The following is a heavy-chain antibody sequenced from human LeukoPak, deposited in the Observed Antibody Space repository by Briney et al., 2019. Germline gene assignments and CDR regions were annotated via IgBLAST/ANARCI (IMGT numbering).Heavy chain of an antibody. CDR1: GGSISSGGYS. D-gene: IGHD4-11*01. V-gene: IGHV4-61*02. Sequence: SETLSLTCAVSGGSISSGGYSWSWIRQPPGKGLEWIGRIYTSGSTNYNPSLKSRVTISVDTSKNQFSLKLSSVTAADTAVYYCARGDYSNYVDYWGQGTLVTVSS. CDR3: ARGDYSNYVDY. J-gene: IGHJ4*02. CDR2: IYTSGST.